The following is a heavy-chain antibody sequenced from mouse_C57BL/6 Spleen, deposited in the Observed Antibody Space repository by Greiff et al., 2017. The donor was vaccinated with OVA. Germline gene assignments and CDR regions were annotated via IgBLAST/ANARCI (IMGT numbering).Heavy chain of an antibody. CDR2: LDPNSGGT. CDR3: ARFWGYYVFDY. CDR1: GYTFTSYW. D-gene: IGHD1-1*01. V-gene: IGHV1-72*01. Sequence: VQLQQPGAELVKPGASVKLSCTASGYTFTSYWMHWVKQRPGRGLEWIGRLDPNSGGTTSNEKFKSKATLTVDKPSSTAYMQLSSLTSEDAAVDDCARFWGYYVFDYWGQGTTLTVSA. J-gene: IGHJ2*01.